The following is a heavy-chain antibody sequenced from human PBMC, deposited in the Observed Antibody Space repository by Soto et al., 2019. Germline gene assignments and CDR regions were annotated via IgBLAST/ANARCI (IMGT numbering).Heavy chain of an antibody. CDR3: TTSDIAVAGTVYYYYGMDV. J-gene: IGHJ6*02. CDR1: GFTFSNAW. CDR2: IKSKTDGGTT. D-gene: IGHD6-19*01. Sequence: GGSLRLSCAASGFTFSNAWMNWVRQAPGKGLEWVGRIKSKTDGGTTDYAAPVKGRFTISRDDSKNTLYLQMNSLKTEDTAVYYCTTSDIAVAGTVYYYYGMDVWGQGTTVTVSS. V-gene: IGHV3-15*07.